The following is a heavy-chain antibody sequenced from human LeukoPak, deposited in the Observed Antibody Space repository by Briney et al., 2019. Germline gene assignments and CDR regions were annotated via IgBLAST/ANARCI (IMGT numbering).Heavy chain of an antibody. CDR3: ARALAAAGTYAMGYYGMDV. J-gene: IGHJ6*02. CDR2: IKQDGSEK. CDR1: GFTFSSYW. D-gene: IGHD6-13*01. V-gene: IGHV3-7*01. Sequence: GGSLGLSCAASGFTFSSYWMSWVRQAPGKGLEWVANIKQDGSEKYYVDSVKGRFTISRDNAKNSLYLQMNSLGAEDTAVYYCARALAAAGTYAMGYYGMDVWGQGTTVTVSS.